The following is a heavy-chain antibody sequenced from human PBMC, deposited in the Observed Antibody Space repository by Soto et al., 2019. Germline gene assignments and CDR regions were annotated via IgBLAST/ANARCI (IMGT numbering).Heavy chain of an antibody. D-gene: IGHD2-15*01. Sequence: EVQLVESGGGLVKPGGSLRLSCAASGFTFSSYSMNWVRQAPGKGLEWVSSISSSSSYIYYADSVKGRFTISRDNAKNSLYLQMNSLRAEDTAVYYCARDQSDVVVLTTYDYWGQGTLVTVSS. CDR3: ARDQSDVVVLTTYDY. V-gene: IGHV3-21*01. CDR1: GFTFSSYS. CDR2: ISSSSSYI. J-gene: IGHJ4*02.